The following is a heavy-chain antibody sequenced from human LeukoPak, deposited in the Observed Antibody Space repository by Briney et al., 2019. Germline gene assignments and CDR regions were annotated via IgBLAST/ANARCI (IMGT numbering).Heavy chain of an antibody. J-gene: IGHJ4*02. CDR3: AKLILGARSLFDF. D-gene: IGHD1-26*01. Sequence: GGSLRLSCIASGFTFGDYAMDWVRQAPGKGLEWVSTISGSGDSTFYADSVKGRFTISRDNSKNTLYLQMSSLRADDTAMYYCAKLILGARSLFDFRGQGILVTVSS. CDR1: GFTFGDYA. CDR2: ISGSGDST. V-gene: IGHV3-23*01.